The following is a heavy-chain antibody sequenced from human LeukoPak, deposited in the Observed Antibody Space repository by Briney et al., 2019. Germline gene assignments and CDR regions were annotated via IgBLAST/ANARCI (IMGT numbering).Heavy chain of an antibody. V-gene: IGHV4-38-2*02. CDR1: GYSISSGYY. J-gene: IGHJ6*03. CDR2: IYHSGST. Sequence: SETLSLTCTVSGYSISSGYYWGWIRQPPGKGLEWIGSIYHSGSTYYNPSLKSRVTISVDTSKNQFSLKLSSVTAADTAFYYCASQGHHGKIVGTTLSYFYMDVWGKGTTVTVSS. CDR3: ASQGHHGKIVGTTLSYFYMDV. D-gene: IGHD1-26*01.